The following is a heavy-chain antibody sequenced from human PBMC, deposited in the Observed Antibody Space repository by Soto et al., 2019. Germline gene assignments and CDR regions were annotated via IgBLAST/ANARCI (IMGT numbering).Heavy chain of an antibody. CDR1: GDSISSYY. V-gene: IGHV4-59*01. CDR2: IYYSGST. Sequence: SETLSLTCTVSGDSISSYYWSWIRQPPGKGLEWIGYIYYSGSTNYNPSLKSRVTISVDTSKNQFSLKLSSVTAADTAVYYCARNNGDYGDYWSQGTLDPVSS. CDR3: ARNNGDYGDY. D-gene: IGHD4-17*01. J-gene: IGHJ4*02.